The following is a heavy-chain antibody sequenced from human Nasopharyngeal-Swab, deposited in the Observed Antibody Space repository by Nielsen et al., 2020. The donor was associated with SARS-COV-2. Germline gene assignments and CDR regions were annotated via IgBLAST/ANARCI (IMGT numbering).Heavy chain of an antibody. V-gene: IGHV3-30-3*01. D-gene: IGHD2-21*02. CDR2: ISFDGSTK. J-gene: IGHJ6*03. CDR1: GFTFSSYA. Sequence: GESLKISCAASGFTFSSYAMHWVRQAPGKGLEWVAVISFDGSTKYYADSVKGRFTISRDYSKNTLYLQMNSLRAEDTAVYYCARVLLTHYYYYMDVWGKGTTVTVS. CDR3: ARVLLTHYYYYMDV.